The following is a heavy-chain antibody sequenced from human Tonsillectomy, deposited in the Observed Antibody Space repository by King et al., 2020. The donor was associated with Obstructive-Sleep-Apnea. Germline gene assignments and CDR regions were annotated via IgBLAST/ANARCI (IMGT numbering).Heavy chain of an antibody. J-gene: IGHJ6*02. CDR2: ISSSSSYI. CDR1: GFTFSSYS. CDR3: ARDSVLMVYAPVYYYGMDV. Sequence: VQLVESGGGLVKPGGSLRLSCAASGFTFSSYSMNWVRQAPGKGLEWVSSISSSSSYIYYADSVKGRFTISRDNAKNSLYLQMNSLRAEDTAVYYCARDSVLMVYAPVYYYGMDVWGQGTTVTVSS. D-gene: IGHD2-8*01. V-gene: IGHV3-21*01.